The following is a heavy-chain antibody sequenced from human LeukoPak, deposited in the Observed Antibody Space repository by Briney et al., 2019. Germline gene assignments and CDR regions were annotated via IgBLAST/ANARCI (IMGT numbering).Heavy chain of an antibody. CDR1: GFTFTNYD. Sequence: ASVKVSCKATGFTFTNYDINWVRQAPGQGLEWMGIINPSGGSTSYAQKFQGRVTMTRDTSTSTVCMELSSLRSEDTAVYYCAREYCSSISCDMDVWGQGTPVTVSS. D-gene: IGHD2-2*01. CDR2: INPSGGST. CDR3: AREYCSSISCDMDV. J-gene: IGHJ6*02. V-gene: IGHV1-46*01.